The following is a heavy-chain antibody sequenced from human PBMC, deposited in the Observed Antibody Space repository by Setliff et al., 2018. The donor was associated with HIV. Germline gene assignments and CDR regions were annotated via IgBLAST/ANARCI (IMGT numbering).Heavy chain of an antibody. D-gene: IGHD6-13*01. J-gene: IGHJ4*02. V-gene: IGHV1-69*06. CDR1: GYVFTTYV. CDR2: IIPIFRTV. Sequence: SVKVSCKASGYVFTTYVINWVRQAPGQGLEWMGGIIPIFRTVNYAQKFQGRVTITVDKSTSTAYMEVRSLRSEDTAIYYCARDRQQVFHYFDYWGQGTLVTVSS. CDR3: ARDRQQVFHYFDY.